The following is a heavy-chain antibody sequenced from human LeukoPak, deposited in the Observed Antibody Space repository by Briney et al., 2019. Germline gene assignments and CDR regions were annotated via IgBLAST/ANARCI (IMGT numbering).Heavy chain of an antibody. CDR3: AKFRPVTSVAGTIFHY. CDR2: ISGSGGRT. D-gene: IGHD6-19*01. V-gene: IGHV3-23*01. J-gene: IGHJ4*02. Sequence: QSGGSLRLSCVASGFTFSSHAMTWVRQAPGKGLEWVSAISGSGGRTNYADSVKGRFTISRDNSKNTLYLQMNSLRGEDTAVYYCAKFRPVTSVAGTIFHYWGQGSPVIVSS. CDR1: GFTFSSHA.